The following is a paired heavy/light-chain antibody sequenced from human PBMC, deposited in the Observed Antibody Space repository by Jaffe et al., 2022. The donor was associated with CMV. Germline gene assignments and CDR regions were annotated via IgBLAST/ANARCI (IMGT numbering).Heavy chain of an antibody. CDR2: IYYSGST. V-gene: IGHV4-39*01. CDR1: GGSISSSSYY. CDR3: ARQNYYYDSSGYYYTVLEYFQH. D-gene: IGHD3-22*01. J-gene: IGHJ1*01. Sequence: QLQLQESGPGLVKPSETLSLTCTVSGGSISSSSYYWGWIRQPPGKGLEWIGSIYYSGSTYYNPSLKSRVTISVDTSKNQFSLKLSSVTAADTAVYYCARQNYYYDSSGYYYTVLEYFQHWGQGTLVTVSS.
Light chain of an antibody. CDR3: QQYGSSPRLT. CDR1: QSVSSSY. CDR2: GAS. Sequence: EIVLTQSPGTLSLSPGERATLSCRASQSVSSSYLAWYQQKPGQAPRLLIYGASSRATGIPDRFSGSGSGTDFTLTISRLEPEDFAVYYCQQYGSSPRLTFGPGTKVDIK. V-gene: IGKV3-20*01. J-gene: IGKJ3*01.